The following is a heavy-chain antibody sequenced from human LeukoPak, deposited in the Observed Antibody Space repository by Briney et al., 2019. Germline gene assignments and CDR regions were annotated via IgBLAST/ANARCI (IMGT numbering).Heavy chain of an antibody. CDR1: GFTFSTYA. Sequence: GGSLRLSCAASGFTFSTYAMSWVRQAPGKGLEWVSAISGSGGSTYYADSVKGRFTISRDNSKNTLYLQMNSLRAEDTAVYYCAKALSSSRRYYFDYWGQGTLVTVSS. D-gene: IGHD2-2*01. CDR2: ISGSGGST. V-gene: IGHV3-23*01. J-gene: IGHJ4*02. CDR3: AKALSSSRRYYFDY.